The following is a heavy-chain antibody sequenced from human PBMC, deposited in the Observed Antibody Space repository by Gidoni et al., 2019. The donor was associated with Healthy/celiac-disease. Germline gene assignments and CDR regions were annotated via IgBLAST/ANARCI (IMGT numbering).Heavy chain of an antibody. V-gene: IGHV1-18*01. CDR1: GYTFTSYG. Sequence: QVQLVQSGAEVKQPGASVKVSCKASGYTFTSYGISWVRQAPGQGLEWMGWISAYTGNTNHAQKLQGRVTMTTDTSTSTAYMELRSLRSDDTAVYYCARGGYCSSPSCYTIYYYAMDVWGQGTTVTVSS. D-gene: IGHD2-2*02. CDR3: ARGGYCSSPSCYTIYYYAMDV. CDR2: ISAYTGNT. J-gene: IGHJ6*02.